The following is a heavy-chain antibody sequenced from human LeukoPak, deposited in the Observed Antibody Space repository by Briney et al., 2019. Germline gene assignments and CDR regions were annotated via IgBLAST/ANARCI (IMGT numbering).Heavy chain of an antibody. J-gene: IGHJ4*02. V-gene: IGHV3-7*01. Sequence: GGSLRLSCAASGFSFSTNWMAWVRQAPGKGLEWVGNIRGDGSAKFYGGSVKGRFTISRDNSQNTLYLQMDSLRPEDTAAYYCASSHDSSGNDWGQGTLVTVSS. D-gene: IGHD3-22*01. CDR1: GFSFSTNW. CDR3: ASSHDSSGND. CDR2: IRGDGSAK.